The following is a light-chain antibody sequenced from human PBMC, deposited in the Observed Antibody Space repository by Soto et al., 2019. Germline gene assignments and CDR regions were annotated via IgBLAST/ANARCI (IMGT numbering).Light chain of an antibody. V-gene: IGLV1-40*01. CDR2: GNS. Sequence: QSALTQPPSVSGAPGQRVTISCTGSSSNIGAGYDVHWYQQLPGTAPKLLIYGNSNRPSGVPDRFSGSKSGTSASLAITGLQAEDEADYYCQPYARSLSVYYVFGTGTKVPVL. J-gene: IGLJ1*01. CDR3: QPYARSLSVYYV. CDR1: SSNIGAGYD.